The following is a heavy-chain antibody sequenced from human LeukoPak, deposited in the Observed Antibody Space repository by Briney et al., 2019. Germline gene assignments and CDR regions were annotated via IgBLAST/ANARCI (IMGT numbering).Heavy chain of an antibody. V-gene: IGHV3-43*02. Sequence: GGSLRLSCAASGFTFDDYAMHWIRQGPGKGLEWVSLISGDGGITYYADSVKGRFTIYRDNSKNSLYLQMNSLRTEDTALYYCAKDIGGYSFAADYWGQGTLVTVSS. J-gene: IGHJ4*02. CDR2: ISGDGGIT. CDR1: GFTFDDYA. CDR3: AKDIGGYSFAADY. D-gene: IGHD5-18*01.